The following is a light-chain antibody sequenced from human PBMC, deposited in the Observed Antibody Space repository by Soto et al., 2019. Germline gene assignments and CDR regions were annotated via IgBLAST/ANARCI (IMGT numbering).Light chain of an antibody. V-gene: IGLV2-8*01. CDR3: SSYAGNYNLV. CDR1: IIDVCSYKF. Sequence: SALPQPPSAYGSHGQSVTIACPAPIIDVCSYKFVSWYQQHPGKAPKLMMYEVSKRPSGVPDRFSGSKSGNTASLTVSGLQAEDEADYFCSSYAGNYNLVFGGGTK. J-gene: IGLJ2*01. CDR2: EVS.